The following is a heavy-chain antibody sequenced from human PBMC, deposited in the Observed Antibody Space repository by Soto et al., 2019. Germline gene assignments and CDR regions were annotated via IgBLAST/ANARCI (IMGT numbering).Heavy chain of an antibody. CDR3: ARDSTRIAVAGTGLGY. CDR1: GYTFTSYD. CDR2: INPNSGGT. J-gene: IGHJ4*02. V-gene: IGHV1-2*04. D-gene: IGHD6-19*01. Sequence: GASVKVSCKASGYTFTSYDINWVRQATGQGLEWMGWINPNSGGTNYAQKFQGWVTMTRDTSINTAYMELSRLTSDDTAVYYCARDSTRIAVAGTGLGYWGQGTLVTVSS.